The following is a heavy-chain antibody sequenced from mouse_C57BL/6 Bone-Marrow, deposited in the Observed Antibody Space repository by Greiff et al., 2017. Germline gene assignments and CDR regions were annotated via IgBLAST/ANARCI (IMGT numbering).Heavy chain of an antibody. CDR1: GYTFTSYW. D-gene: IGHD1-1*01. V-gene: IGHV1-55*01. Sequence: QVQLKESGAELVKPGASVKMSCKASGYTFTSYWITWVKQRPGQGLEWIGDIYPGSGSTKYNEKFKSKATLTVDTSSSTAYMQLSSLTSEDSAVYYCARRTGSSYGYFDVWGTGTTVTVSS. J-gene: IGHJ1*03. CDR2: IYPGSGST. CDR3: ARRTGSSYGYFDV.